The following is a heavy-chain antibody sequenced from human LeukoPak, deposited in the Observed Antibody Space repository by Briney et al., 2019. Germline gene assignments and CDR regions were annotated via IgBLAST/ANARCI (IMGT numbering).Heavy chain of an antibody. CDR3: AREVVLLSTFGVAPRGTWVDP. CDR2: VNHSGSA. V-gene: IGHV4-34*01. CDR1: GGSFSGYY. Sequence: SETLSLTCAVYGGSFSGYYWNWIRQSPGKGLEWIGEVNHSGSADYNPSLKGRVTISVDTSKKQFSLNLKSVTVADTAVYYCAREVVLLSTFGVAPRGTWVDPWGQGTLVTVSS. J-gene: IGHJ5*02. D-gene: IGHD3-3*01.